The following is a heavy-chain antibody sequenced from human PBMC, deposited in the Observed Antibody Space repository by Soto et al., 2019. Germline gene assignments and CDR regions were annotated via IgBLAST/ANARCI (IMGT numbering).Heavy chain of an antibody. CDR3: TRDDSTNAYYLDY. J-gene: IGHJ4*02. D-gene: IGHD5-18*01. Sequence: QVQLQQSGPGLVKPSQTLSLTCAISGDSISSGNAAWNWIRQSPSRGLEWLGRTYYRSKWYNDYAASVKSRITINPDTSKNQFSLQLTSVTPDDTAMYYCTRDDSTNAYYLDYWGQGTLVTVSS. CDR1: GDSISSGNAA. CDR2: TYYRSKWYN. V-gene: IGHV6-1*01.